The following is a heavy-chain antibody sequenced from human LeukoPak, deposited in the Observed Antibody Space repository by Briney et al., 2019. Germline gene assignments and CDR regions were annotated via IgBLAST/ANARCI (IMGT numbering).Heavy chain of an antibody. Sequence: SETLSLTCTVSGGSISSYYWSWIRQPPGKGLEWIGYIYYSGSTNYNPSLKSRVTISVDTSKNQFSLKLSSVTAADTAVYYCARYPIGSSSHFDAFDIWGQGTMVTVSS. J-gene: IGHJ3*02. D-gene: IGHD6-6*01. CDR3: ARYPIGSSSHFDAFDI. CDR1: GGSISSYY. CDR2: IYYSGST. V-gene: IGHV4-59*01.